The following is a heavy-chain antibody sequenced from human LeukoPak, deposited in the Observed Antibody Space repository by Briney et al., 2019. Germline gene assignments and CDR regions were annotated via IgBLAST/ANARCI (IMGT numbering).Heavy chain of an antibody. CDR3: ARHRDTAMAKYFDY. Sequence: SVKVSCKASGGTFSSYAISWARQAPGQGLEWMGGIIPIFGTANYAQKFQGRVTITADESTSAAYMELSSLRSEDTAVYYCARHRDTAMAKYFDYWGQGTLVTVSS. CDR1: GGTFSSYA. CDR2: IIPIFGTA. J-gene: IGHJ4*02. D-gene: IGHD5-18*01. V-gene: IGHV1-69*13.